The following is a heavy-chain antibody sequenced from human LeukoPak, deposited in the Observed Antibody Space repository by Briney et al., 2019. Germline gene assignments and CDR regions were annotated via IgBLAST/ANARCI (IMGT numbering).Heavy chain of an antibody. CDR1: GGSFSGYY. D-gene: IGHD1-26*01. Sequence: PSETLSLTSAVYGGSFSGYYSSWIRQPPGKGLEWMWQINHSGSTNYNPSLKSRVTISVDTSKNQFSLKLSSVNAADTAVYYCARGAKWELLKGPLEYWGQGTLVTVSS. CDR2: INHSGST. J-gene: IGHJ4*02. CDR3: ARGAKWELLKGPLEY. V-gene: IGHV4-34*01.